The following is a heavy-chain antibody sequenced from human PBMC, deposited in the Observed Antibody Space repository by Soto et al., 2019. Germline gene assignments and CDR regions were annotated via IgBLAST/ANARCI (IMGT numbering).Heavy chain of an antibody. CDR3: ASHLFSGQNSGSEMATVYSDY. Sequence: ASVKVSCKASGGTFSSYAISWVRQAPGQGLEWMGGIIPIFGTANYAQKFQGRVTITADESTSTAYMELSSLRSEDTAVYYCASHLFSGQNSGSEMATVYSDYWGQGTLVTVSS. V-gene: IGHV1-69*13. J-gene: IGHJ4*02. CDR2: IIPIFGTA. D-gene: IGHD4-4*01. CDR1: GGTFSSYA.